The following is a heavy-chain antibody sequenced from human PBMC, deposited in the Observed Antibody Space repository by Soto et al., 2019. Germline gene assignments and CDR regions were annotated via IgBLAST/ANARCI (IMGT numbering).Heavy chain of an antibody. Sequence: GSGPTLVNPTQTLTLTCTFSGFSLSTSGMCVSWIRQPPGKALEWLALIDWDDDKYYSTSLKTRLTISKDTSKNQVVLTMTNMDPVDTATYYCARIPFDGYNEYYFDYWGQGTLVTVSS. J-gene: IGHJ4*02. CDR3: ARIPFDGYNEYYFDY. CDR1: GFSLSTSGMC. CDR2: IDWDDDK. D-gene: IGHD5-12*01. V-gene: IGHV2-70*01.